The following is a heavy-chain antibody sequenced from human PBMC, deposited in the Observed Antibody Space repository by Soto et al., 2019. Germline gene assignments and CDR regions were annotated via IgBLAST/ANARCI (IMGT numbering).Heavy chain of an antibody. CDR2: ISGSGGST. J-gene: IGHJ4*02. Sequence: EVQLLESGGGLVQPGGSLRLSCGAPGFTFSNYAMNWVRQAPGKGLEWVSVISGSGGSTYYADSVKGRFTISRDNSKNTLYLQMNSLRGEVTAVYYCARRSSGWYFDYWGQGTLVTVSS. D-gene: IGHD6-19*01. V-gene: IGHV3-23*01. CDR3: ARRSSGWYFDY. CDR1: GFTFSNYA.